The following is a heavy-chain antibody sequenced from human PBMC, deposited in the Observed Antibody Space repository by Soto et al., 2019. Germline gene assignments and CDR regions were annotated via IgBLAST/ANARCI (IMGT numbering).Heavy chain of an antibody. CDR2: IIPLFGTT. CDR1: EGTFNTYG. J-gene: IGHJ4*02. V-gene: IGHV1-69*01. CDR3: ARGGELARWMPFDS. D-gene: IGHD1-1*01. Sequence: QVHLVQSGAEVKKPGSSVKVSCRASEGTFNTYGFNWVRQAPGQGLEWMGGIIPLFGTTTYAQNFQGRVTITADQSTTTAYMEMSGLTSEDTAVYFCARGGELARWMPFDSWGQGTLVTVSS.